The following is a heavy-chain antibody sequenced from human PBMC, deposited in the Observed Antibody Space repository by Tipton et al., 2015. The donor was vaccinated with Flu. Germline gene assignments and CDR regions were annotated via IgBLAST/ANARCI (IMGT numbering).Heavy chain of an antibody. CDR3: ASTGSGSYKVDY. CDR1: GYFISSGYY. V-gene: IGHV4-38-2*01. Sequence: TLSLTCAVSGYFISSGYYWGWIRQPPGKGLEWIGRLHHSGNTYYNPSLKSRVTISLDTSKNQFSLKLNSVTAADTAVYYCASTGSGSYKVDYWGQGTLVTVSS. CDR2: LHHSGNT. J-gene: IGHJ4*02. D-gene: IGHD3-10*01.